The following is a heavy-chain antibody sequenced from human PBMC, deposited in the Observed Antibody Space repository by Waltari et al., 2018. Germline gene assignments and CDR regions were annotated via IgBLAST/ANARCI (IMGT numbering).Heavy chain of an antibody. D-gene: IGHD4-17*01. CDR1: GFTFSSYG. V-gene: IGHV3-30*18. CDR2: RWYDGSNK. Sequence: QVQLVASGGGVVQPGRSLRLSCAASGFTFSSYGMPLVPQAPGKGLEWVAVRWYDGSNKYYADSVKGRFTISRDNSKNTLYLQMNSLRAEDTAMYYCAKDGGYGDATYWYFDLWGRGTLVTVSS. CDR3: AKDGGYGDATYWYFDL. J-gene: IGHJ2*01.